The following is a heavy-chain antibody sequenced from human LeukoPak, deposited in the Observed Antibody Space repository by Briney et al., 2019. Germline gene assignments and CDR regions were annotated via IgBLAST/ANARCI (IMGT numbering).Heavy chain of an antibody. J-gene: IGHJ4*02. CDR2: INGNGGNT. CDR1: GFTFNNYA. Sequence: PGGSLRLSCAASGFTFNNYAMHWVRQAPGKGLEYVSAINGNGGNTYYANSVKGRFTISRDNSKNTLYLQMNSLRAEDTAVYYCAKPLLDYYDSSGRLFDYWGQGTLVTVSS. D-gene: IGHD3-22*01. V-gene: IGHV3-64*01. CDR3: AKPLLDYYDSSGRLFDY.